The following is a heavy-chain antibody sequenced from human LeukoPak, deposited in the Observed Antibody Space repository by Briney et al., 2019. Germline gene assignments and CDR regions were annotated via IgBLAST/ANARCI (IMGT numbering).Heavy chain of an antibody. J-gene: IGHJ4*02. V-gene: IGHV3-7*01. CDR2: IKQDGSEK. D-gene: IGHD3-3*01. CDR3: ARDRLYYDFWSGSDY. CDR1: GFTFSGYW. Sequence: GGSLRLSCAASGFTFSGYWMSWVRQAPGKGLEWVANIKQDGSEKYYVDSVKGRFTISRDNAKNSLYLQMNSLRAEDTAVYYCARDRLYYDFWSGSDYWGQGTLVTVSS.